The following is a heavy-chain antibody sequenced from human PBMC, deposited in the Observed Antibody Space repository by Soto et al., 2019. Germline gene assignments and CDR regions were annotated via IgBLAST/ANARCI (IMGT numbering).Heavy chain of an antibody. J-gene: IGHJ4*02. V-gene: IGHV3-23*01. CDR1: GFTFSSYA. CDR3: ARRSSSWYFDY. Sequence: EVQLLESGGGLVQPGGSLRLSCAASGFTFSSYAMNWVRQAPGKGLEWVSVISGSDGSTYYADSVKGRFTISRDNSKNTLNLQMNSLRAEDPDVYYCARRSSSWYFDYWGQGTLVTVSS. CDR2: ISGSDGST. D-gene: IGHD6-13*01.